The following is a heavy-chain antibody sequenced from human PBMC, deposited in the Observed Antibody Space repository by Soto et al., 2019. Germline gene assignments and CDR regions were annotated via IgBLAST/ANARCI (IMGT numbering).Heavy chain of an antibody. J-gene: IGHJ6*02. V-gene: IGHV3-74*01. CDR2: INSDGSST. Sequence: GGSLRLSCAASGFTFSSYWMHWVRQAPGKGLVWVSRINSDGSSTSYADSVKGRFTISRDNAKNTLYLQMNSLRAEDTAVYYCARDYDSSGYYRYYYYYGMDVWGQGTTVTVSS. D-gene: IGHD3-22*01. CDR1: GFTFSSYW. CDR3: ARDYDSSGYYRYYYYYGMDV.